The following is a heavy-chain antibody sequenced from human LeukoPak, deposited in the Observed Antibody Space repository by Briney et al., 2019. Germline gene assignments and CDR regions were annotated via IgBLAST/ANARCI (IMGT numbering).Heavy chain of an antibody. Sequence: PGGSLRLSCAASGFTFSSYWMSWVRQAPGKGLEWVATIRQDGSEKLYVDSVKGRFAISRDNAQSSMFLQMNSLRAEDTAVYYCARGMAGTLRLDYWGQGTLVTVSS. CDR3: ARGMAGTLRLDY. CDR2: IRQDGSEK. CDR1: GFTFSSYW. V-gene: IGHV3-7*01. D-gene: IGHD6-19*01. J-gene: IGHJ4*02.